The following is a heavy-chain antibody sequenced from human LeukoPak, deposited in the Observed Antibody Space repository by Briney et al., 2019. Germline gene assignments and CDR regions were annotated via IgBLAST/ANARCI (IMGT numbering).Heavy chain of an antibody. CDR1: GFTFSAYW. D-gene: IGHD5-12*01. J-gene: IGHJ4*02. V-gene: IGHV3-74*01. Sequence: PGGSLRLSCAASGFTFSAYWMHWVRQTPGKGLVWVSRTKNDGSSTGYADSVKGRFTISRDNAKNTLYLQMNSLGAEDTAIYYCAKEGAGYGYDYWGQGTLVTVSS. CDR3: AKEGAGYGYDY. CDR2: TKNDGSST.